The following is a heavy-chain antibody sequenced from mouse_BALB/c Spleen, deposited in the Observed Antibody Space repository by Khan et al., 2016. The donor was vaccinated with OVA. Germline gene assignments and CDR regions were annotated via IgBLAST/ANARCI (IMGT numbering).Heavy chain of an antibody. CDR1: GFNIRDYY. CDR2: IDPENGKT. CDR3: AVSGQFAGFAY. V-gene: IGHV14-1*02. D-gene: IGHD3-1*01. J-gene: IGHJ3*01. Sequence: VQLQQSGAELVRPGALVKLSCKASGFNIRDYYMHWMKQRPEQGLEWIGWIDPENGKTIYDPKFKGKASITADTSSNTTYLQLTSLTSEDTAVYYCAVSGQFAGFAYWGQGTLVTVSA.